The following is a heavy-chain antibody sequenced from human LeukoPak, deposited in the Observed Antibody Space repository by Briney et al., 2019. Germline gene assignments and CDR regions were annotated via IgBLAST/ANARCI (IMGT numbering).Heavy chain of an antibody. CDR1: GGSFSGYY. D-gene: IGHD3-22*01. V-gene: IGHV4-4*07. CDR3: ARDGSGYYDTSGYRN. Sequence: SETLSLTCAVYGGSFSGYYWSWIRQPAGKGLEWIGRIYTSGSTNYNPSLESRVTISLDTSKNQFSLKLSSVTAADTAVYYCARDGSGYYDTSGYRNWGQGAQVTVSS. J-gene: IGHJ4*02. CDR2: IYTSGST.